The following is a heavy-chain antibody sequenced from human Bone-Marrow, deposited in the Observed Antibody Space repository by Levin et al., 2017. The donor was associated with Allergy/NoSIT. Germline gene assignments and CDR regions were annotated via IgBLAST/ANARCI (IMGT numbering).Heavy chain of an antibody. CDR1: GFTVTDNS. Sequence: GGSLRLSCAASGFTVTDNSMSWVRQAPGKGLEWVSVLYSGGGTHYADSVQGRFTISRDNSKNTLYLQMNSLSDEDTAVYYCAREPADYDVWRAPAPRKYYYMDVWGKGTTVTVSS. CDR3: AREPADYDVWRAPAPRKYYYMDV. V-gene: IGHV3-53*01. D-gene: IGHD3-3*01. CDR2: LYSGGGT. J-gene: IGHJ6*03.